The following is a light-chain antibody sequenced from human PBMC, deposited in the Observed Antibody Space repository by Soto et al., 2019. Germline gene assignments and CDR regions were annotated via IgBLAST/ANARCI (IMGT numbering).Light chain of an antibody. CDR2: KVS. CDR1: QSLVYSDGNTY. Sequence: DVVMTQSPLSLPVTLGQPASISCRSSQSLVYSDGNTYLNWFQQRPGQSPRRLIYKVSNRDSGVPERFSGSGSGTDFTLKISRVEAEDVGVYYCMQGTHWPPDEGIFTFGPGTKVDIK. V-gene: IGKV2-30*01. CDR3: MQGTHWPPDEGIFT. J-gene: IGKJ3*01.